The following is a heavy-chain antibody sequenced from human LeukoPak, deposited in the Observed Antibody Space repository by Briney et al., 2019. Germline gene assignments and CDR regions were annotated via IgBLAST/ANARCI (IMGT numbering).Heavy chain of an antibody. CDR1: GGSISSYY. J-gene: IGHJ4*02. V-gene: IGHV4-59*01. Sequence: SETLSLTCTVSGGSISSYYWSWIRQPPGKGLEWIGYIYYSGSTNYNPSLKSRVTISVDTSKNQFSLKLSSVTAADTAVYYCARSGNTAMVTGDWDFDFDYWGQGTLVTVSS. CDR2: IYYSGST. D-gene: IGHD5-18*01. CDR3: ARSGNTAMVTGDWDFDFDY.